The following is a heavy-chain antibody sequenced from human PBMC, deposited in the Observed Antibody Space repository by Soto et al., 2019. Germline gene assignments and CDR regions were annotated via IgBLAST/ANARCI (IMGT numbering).Heavy chain of an antibody. CDR1: GFTVSRTI. J-gene: IGHJ4*02. V-gene: IGHV3-53*01. CDR3: ARVYSGLDY. Sequence: EVQLVESGGGLIQPGGSLRLSCAASGFTVSRTIMTWVRQAPGKGLECVSLIYSGGNTYYADSVKGRFTISRDNSKNTLYLQMNSLRVEDTAVYYCARVYSGLDYWGQGTLVTVSS. D-gene: IGHD5-12*01. CDR2: IYSGGNT.